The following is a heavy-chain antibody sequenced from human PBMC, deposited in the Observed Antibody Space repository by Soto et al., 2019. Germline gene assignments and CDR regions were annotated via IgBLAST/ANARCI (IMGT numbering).Heavy chain of an antibody. Sequence: QVQLQESGSGLVKPSETLSLTCTVSGGSISNYYWSWIRQLPGKGLEWCGYIQSSGSTNYTPSLKSRVTISVDTSKTQFSLDLRSVTAADTAVYYCARDRRLFNPWGQGTLVTVSS. D-gene: IGHD2-21*01. J-gene: IGHJ5*02. CDR3: ARDRRLFNP. CDR1: GGSISNYY. CDR2: IQSSGST. V-gene: IGHV4-59*01.